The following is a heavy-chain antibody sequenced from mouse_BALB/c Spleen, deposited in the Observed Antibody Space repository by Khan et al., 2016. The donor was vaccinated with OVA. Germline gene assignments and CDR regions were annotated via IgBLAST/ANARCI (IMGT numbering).Heavy chain of an antibody. CDR3: GREKYYGRTGYAMDY. Sequence: DREKPGASVKLSCNASGYTFSSYWINWIKQRPGQGLEWIGRIAPGSGSTYYTEIFKGKATLTVDTSSSTAYIQLSSLSSEDSAVYCCGREKYYGRTGYAMDYWGQGTSVTVSS. J-gene: IGHJ4*01. CDR2: IAPGSGST. D-gene: IGHD1-1*01. CDR1: GYTFSSYW. V-gene: IGHV1S41*01.